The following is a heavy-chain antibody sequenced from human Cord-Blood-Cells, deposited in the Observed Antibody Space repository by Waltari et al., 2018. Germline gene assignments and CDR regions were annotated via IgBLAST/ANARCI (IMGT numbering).Heavy chain of an antibody. CDR1: GGSISSSSYY. Sequence: QLQLQESGPGLVKPSEPLSLTCTVSGGSISSSSYYWGWFRQPPGKGLEWIGSIYYSGSTYYNPSLKSRVTISVDTSKNQFSLKLSSVTAADTAVYYCARDRAVAASDYTIDAFDIWGQGTMVTVSS. J-gene: IGHJ3*02. CDR2: IYYSGST. D-gene: IGHD6-19*01. CDR3: ARDRAVAASDYTIDAFDI. V-gene: IGHV4-39*01.